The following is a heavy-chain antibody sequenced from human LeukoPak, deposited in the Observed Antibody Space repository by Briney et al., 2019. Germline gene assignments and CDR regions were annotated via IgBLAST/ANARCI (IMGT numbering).Heavy chain of an antibody. Sequence: ASVKVSCKASGGTFSSYAISWVRQAPGQGLEWMGRIIPILGIANYAQKFQGRVTITADKSTSTAYMELSSLRSEDTAVYYCARDGLEYDFWSGYYYYYYYMDVWGKGTTVTVSS. CDR3: ARDGLEYDFWSGYYYYYYYMDV. D-gene: IGHD3-3*01. J-gene: IGHJ6*03. V-gene: IGHV1-69*04. CDR1: GGTFSSYA. CDR2: IIPILGIA.